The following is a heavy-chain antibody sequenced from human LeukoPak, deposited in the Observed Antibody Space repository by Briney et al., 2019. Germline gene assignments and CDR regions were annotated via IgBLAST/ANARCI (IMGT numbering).Heavy chain of an antibody. V-gene: IGHV3-7*01. CDR1: GFTFSYFW. D-gene: IGHD3-22*01. J-gene: IGHJ4*02. CDR3: AREYYYDSSGYGPFGY. Sequence: GGSLRLSCAASGFTFSYFWMSWGRQAPGKGLEWVADIKEDGSERYYVDSVKARFTISRDNDKNSLYLQMNSLSAEDTAVYYCAREYYYDSSGYGPFGYWGQGTLVTVSS. CDR2: IKEDGSER.